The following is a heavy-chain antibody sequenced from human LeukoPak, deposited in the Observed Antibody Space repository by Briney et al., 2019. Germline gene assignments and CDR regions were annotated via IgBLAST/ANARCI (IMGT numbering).Heavy chain of an antibody. CDR2: IKHIGST. V-gene: IGHV4-34*01. Sequence: SGALSLTCAVYGGPFSGYYWSWIRHPPGKGLEWIGEIKHIGSTNYNPSLKSRATISVDTSKNQFSLKLSSVTAADTAVYYCARERLRAVAARGAFDIWGQGTRDPVSS. CDR3: ARERLRAVAARGAFDI. D-gene: IGHD6-19*01. CDR1: GGPFSGYY. J-gene: IGHJ3*02.